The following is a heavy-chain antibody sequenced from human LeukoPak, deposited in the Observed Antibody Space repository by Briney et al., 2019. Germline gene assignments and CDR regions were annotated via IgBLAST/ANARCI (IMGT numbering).Heavy chain of an antibody. D-gene: IGHD6-6*01. Sequence: PSETLSLTCTVSGGSITSTTFYWGWVRQPPGKGLEWIGNIYYSGSTYYNPSLKSRVTISVDTSKNQFSLKLNSVAAADTAVYYCATYSSSTGWCDPWGQGTLVTVSS. CDR1: GGSITSTTFY. V-gene: IGHV4-39*01. CDR3: ATYSSSTGWCDP. J-gene: IGHJ5*02. CDR2: IYYSGST.